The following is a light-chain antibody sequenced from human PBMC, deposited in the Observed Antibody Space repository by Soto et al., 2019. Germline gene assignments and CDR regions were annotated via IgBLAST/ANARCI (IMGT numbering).Light chain of an antibody. CDR2: DVN. V-gene: IGLV2-14*03. J-gene: IGLJ2*01. CDR1: SSDIGAYNF. Sequence: QSALTQPASVSGSPGQSITISCTGTSSDIGAYNFVSWYQQHPGKAPKLMLYDVNIRPSGVSNRFSGSNSGNTAYLTISGLQAEDEADYYCASWTTSTTMIFGGGTKLTVL. CDR3: ASWTTSTTMI.